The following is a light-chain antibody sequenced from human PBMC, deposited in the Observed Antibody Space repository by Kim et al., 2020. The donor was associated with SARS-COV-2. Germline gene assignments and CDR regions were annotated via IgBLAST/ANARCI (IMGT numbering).Light chain of an antibody. J-gene: IGKJ2*01. V-gene: IGKV1-33*01. CDR1: QDISHS. CDR2: DVS. Sequence: DVQMTQSPSSLSASVGDRVTITCQASQDISHSLNWYQQKPGKAPNLLIYDVSNLKTGVPSRFRGSGSGTDFTFTISGLQPEDIATYFCQQYRNLPYTCGQGTKVEI. CDR3: QQYRNLPYT.